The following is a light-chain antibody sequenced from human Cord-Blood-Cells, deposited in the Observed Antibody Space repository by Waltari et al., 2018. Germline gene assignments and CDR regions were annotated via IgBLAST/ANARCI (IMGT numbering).Light chain of an antibody. CDR2: EGS. J-gene: IGLJ3*02. CDR3: CSYAGSSTWV. Sequence: QSALTQPASVSGSPGQSITISCTGTRSYVGSYTLVSWYQQHPGKAPKLMIYEGSKRPSGVSNRCSGSKSGNTASLTISGLQAEDEADYYCCSYAGSSTWVFGGGTKLTVL. CDR1: RSYVGSYTL. V-gene: IGLV2-23*01.